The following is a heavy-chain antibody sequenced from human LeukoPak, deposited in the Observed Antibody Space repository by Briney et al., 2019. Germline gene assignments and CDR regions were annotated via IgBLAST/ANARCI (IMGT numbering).Heavy chain of an antibody. J-gene: IGHJ4*02. CDR2: ISSSSSYK. CDR3: AKGRDYDSSGYFDY. Sequence: GGSLRLSCAASGFTFSSYSMNWVRQAPGKGLEWVSSISSSSSYKYYADSVKGRFTISRDNAKNSLYLQMNSLRAEDMALYYCAKGRDYDSSGYFDYWGQGTLVTVSS. D-gene: IGHD3-22*01. CDR1: GFTFSSYS. V-gene: IGHV3-21*04.